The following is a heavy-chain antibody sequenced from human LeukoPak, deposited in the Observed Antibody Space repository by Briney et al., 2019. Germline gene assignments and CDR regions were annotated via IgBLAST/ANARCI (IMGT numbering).Heavy chain of an antibody. V-gene: IGHV3-23*01. CDR3: ARGRGYDSWSGYYNYYYYMDV. Sequence: GGSLRLSCAAPGFTFSSYGMNWVRQAPGKGLEWVSSISGSGDSTDYADSVKGRFTISRDNSKNTLYLQMNSLRVEDTAVYYCARGRGYDSWSGYYNYYYYMDVWGKGTTVTVSS. J-gene: IGHJ6*03. CDR1: GFTFSSYG. D-gene: IGHD3-3*01. CDR2: ISGSGDST.